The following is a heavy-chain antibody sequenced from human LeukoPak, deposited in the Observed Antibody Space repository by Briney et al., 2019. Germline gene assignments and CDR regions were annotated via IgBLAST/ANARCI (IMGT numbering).Heavy chain of an antibody. CDR3: ARDHHKLRYFDWLPGAPYYFDY. CDR1: GFTFSSYA. J-gene: IGHJ4*02. V-gene: IGHV3-30*04. Sequence: GGSLRLSYAASGFTFSSYAMHWVRQAPGKGLEWVAVISYDGSNKYYADSVKGRFTISRDNSKNTLYLQMNSLRAEDTAVYYCARDHHKLRYFDWLPGAPYYFDYWGQGTLVTVSS. D-gene: IGHD3-9*01. CDR2: ISYDGSNK.